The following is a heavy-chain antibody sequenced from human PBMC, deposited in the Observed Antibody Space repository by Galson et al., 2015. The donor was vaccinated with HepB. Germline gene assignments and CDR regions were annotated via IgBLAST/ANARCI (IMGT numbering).Heavy chain of an antibody. Sequence: SLRLSCAASGFIFSNYAMTWVRQAAGKGLEWVSTISDRTYYADSVKGRFTISRDNSKNTLYLQMNSLRADDTAVYYCTKDSSSGYPHYFGLWGQGTLVTVSS. V-gene: IGHV3-23*01. CDR1: GFIFSNYA. CDR3: TKDSSSGYPHYFGL. D-gene: IGHD3-22*01. J-gene: IGHJ4*02. CDR2: ISDRT.